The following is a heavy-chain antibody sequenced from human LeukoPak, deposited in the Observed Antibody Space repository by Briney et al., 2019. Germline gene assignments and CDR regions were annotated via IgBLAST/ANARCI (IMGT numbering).Heavy chain of an antibody. J-gene: IGHJ4*02. CDR2: IYTSGST. D-gene: IGHD3-9*01. CDR3: VRGYYDILTGYLDY. CDR1: GGSISSYY. Sequence: SETLSLTCTVSGGSISSYYWSWIRQPAGKGLEWIGRIYTSGSTNYNPSLKSRVTMSVDTSKNQFSLKLSSVTAADTAVYYCVRGYYDILTGYLDYWGQGTLVTVSS. V-gene: IGHV4-4*07.